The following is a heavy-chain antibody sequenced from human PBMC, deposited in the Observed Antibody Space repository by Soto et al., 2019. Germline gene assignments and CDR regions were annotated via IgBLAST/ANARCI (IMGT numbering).Heavy chain of an antibody. D-gene: IGHD3-16*02. V-gene: IGHV1-8*01. Sequence: GASVKVSCTASGYTFTSYDINWVRQATGQGLEWMGWMNPNSGNTGYAQKFQGRVTMTRNTSISTAYMEMSSLRSEDTAVYYCARFMEDDYVGGSYLPPSFDYWGQGTLVTVSS. CDR1: GYTFTSYD. J-gene: IGHJ4*02. CDR3: ARFMEDDYVGGSYLPPSFDY. CDR2: MNPNSGNT.